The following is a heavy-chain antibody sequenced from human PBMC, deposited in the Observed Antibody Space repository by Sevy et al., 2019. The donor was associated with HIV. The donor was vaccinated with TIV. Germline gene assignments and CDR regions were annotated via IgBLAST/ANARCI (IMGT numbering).Heavy chain of an antibody. CDR1: GGTFSSYS. CDR2: ITRIFKTP. V-gene: IGHV1-69*13. CDR3: ALGGGSQLLANYYFALDV. D-gene: IGHD1-26*01. J-gene: IGHJ6*02. Sequence: ASVKVSCRASGGTFSSYSISWVRQAPGQGLEWIGGITRIFKTPNYAQNFQGRVTITADESTSVAYMELSSLTSDDTAVYYCALGGGSQLLANYYFALDVWGQGTTVTVSS.